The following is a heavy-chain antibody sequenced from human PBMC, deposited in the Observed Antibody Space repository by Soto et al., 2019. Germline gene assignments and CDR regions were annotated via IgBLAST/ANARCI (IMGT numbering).Heavy chain of an antibody. CDR3: AKARPNYYYYYGMEV. V-gene: IGHV4-59*01. Sequence: QVQLQESGPGLVKPSETLSLTCTVSGGSISSYYWSWIRQPPGKGLEWIGYIFYSGSTNYNPSLKSRVTISVDTSKNQFSLKLSSVTAADTAVYYCAKARPNYYYYYGMEVWGQGTTVTVSS. CDR2: IFYSGST. J-gene: IGHJ6*02. CDR1: GGSISSYY.